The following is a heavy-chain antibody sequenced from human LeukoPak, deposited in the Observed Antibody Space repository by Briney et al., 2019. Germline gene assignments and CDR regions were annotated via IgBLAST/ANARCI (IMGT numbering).Heavy chain of an antibody. CDR1: GYTFTDYY. Sequence: ASVKVSCMASGYTFTDYYMHWVRQAPGQGLEWMGWINPNSGGTNYAQKFQGRVTMTRDTSISTAYMELSRLRSDDTAVYFCAVTTVTTDDYWGQGTLVTVSS. V-gene: IGHV1-2*02. D-gene: IGHD4-17*01. CDR3: AVTTVTTDDY. CDR2: INPNSGGT. J-gene: IGHJ4*02.